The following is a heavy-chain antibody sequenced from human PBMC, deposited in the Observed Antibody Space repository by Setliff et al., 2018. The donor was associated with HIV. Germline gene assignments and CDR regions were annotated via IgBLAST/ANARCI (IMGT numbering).Heavy chain of an antibody. D-gene: IGHD3-22*01. CDR1: GYTLTTYA. J-gene: IGHJ5*02. CDR3: ARDNVDSDSRTYLHH. CDR2: ILPIFNKV. V-gene: IGHV1-69*04. Sequence: SVKVSCKASGYTLTTYAISWVRQAPGQGLEWMGNILPIFNKVNYAQKFRGRVTITADKSTSTAYMELSSLTSDDAAVYFCARDNVDSDSRTYLHHWGQGTLVTVSS.